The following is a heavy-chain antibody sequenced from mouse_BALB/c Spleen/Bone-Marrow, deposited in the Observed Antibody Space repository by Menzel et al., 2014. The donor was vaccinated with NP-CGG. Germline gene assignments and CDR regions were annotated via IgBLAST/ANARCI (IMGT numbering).Heavy chain of an antibody. Sequence: VQLQQSGAELVKPGAPVKLSCKASGYTFTTYWMNWVKQRPGRGLEWIGKIDPSDSESHYSQKFKDKATLTVDKSSSTAYTQLSSLTSEDSAVYFCARSYGNYDAMDFWGQGTSVTVSS. CDR1: GYTFTTYW. V-gene: IGHV1-69*02. CDR3: ARSYGNYDAMDF. J-gene: IGHJ4*01. D-gene: IGHD2-10*02. CDR2: IDPSDSES.